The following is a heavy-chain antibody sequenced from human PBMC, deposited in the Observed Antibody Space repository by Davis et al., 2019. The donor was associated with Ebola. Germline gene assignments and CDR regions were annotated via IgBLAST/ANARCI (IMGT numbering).Heavy chain of an antibody. V-gene: IGHV4-34*01. D-gene: IGHD6-6*01. CDR3: ARERGSSSSTYYYYYGMDV. CDR1: GGSFSGYY. J-gene: IGHJ6*02. CDR2: INHSGST. Sequence: MPSETLSLTCAAYGGSFSGYYWSWIRQPPGKGLEWIGEINHSGSTNYNPSLKSRVTISVDTSKNQFSLKLSSVTAADTAVYYCARERGSSSSTYYYYYGMDVWGQGTTVTVSS.